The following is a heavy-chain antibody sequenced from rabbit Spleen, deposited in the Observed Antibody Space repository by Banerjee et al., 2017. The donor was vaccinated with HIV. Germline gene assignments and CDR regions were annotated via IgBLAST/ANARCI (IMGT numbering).Heavy chain of an antibody. CDR3: VRNSGWGVSYFTL. V-gene: IGHV1S7*01. CDR1: GFSFSSNW. CDR2: IDPIFGGT. Sequence: QSLEEPGGGLVKPGGTLTLTCTVSGFSFSSNWICWVRQAPGKGLEWIGYIDPIFGGTYYASWVNGRFTISSHNAQNTLFLQLNSLTVADTATYFCVRNSGWGVSYFTLWGQGTLVTVS. D-gene: IGHD4-1*01. J-gene: IGHJ4*01.